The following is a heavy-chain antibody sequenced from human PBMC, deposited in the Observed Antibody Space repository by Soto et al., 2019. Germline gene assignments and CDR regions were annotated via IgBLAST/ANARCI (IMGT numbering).Heavy chain of an antibody. Sequence: GASVKVSCKASGYTFTSYGISWVRQAPGQGLEWMGWISAYNGNTNYAQKLQGRVTMITGTSTITAYMELSSLRADDTAVYYRARDGTYYYGSSHKAHDAFDIWGQGTMVTVSS. CDR1: GYTFTSYG. D-gene: IGHD3-22*01. CDR2: ISAYNGNT. J-gene: IGHJ3*02. CDR3: ARDGTYYYGSSHKAHDAFDI. V-gene: IGHV1-18*04.